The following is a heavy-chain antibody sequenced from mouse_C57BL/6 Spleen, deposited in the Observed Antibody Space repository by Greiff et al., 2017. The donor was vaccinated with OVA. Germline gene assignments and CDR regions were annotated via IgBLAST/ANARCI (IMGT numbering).Heavy chain of an antibody. CDR3: ARLGDYDGKNYFDY. CDR2: IYPGSGST. V-gene: IGHV1-55*01. CDR1: GYTFTSYW. J-gene: IGHJ2*01. Sequence: VQLQQSGAELVKPGASVKMSCKASGYTFTSYWITWVKQRPGQGLEWIGDIYPGSGSTNYNEKFKSKATLTVDTSSSTAYMQLSSLTSEDSAVYYCARLGDYDGKNYFDYWGQGTTLTVSS. D-gene: IGHD2-4*01.